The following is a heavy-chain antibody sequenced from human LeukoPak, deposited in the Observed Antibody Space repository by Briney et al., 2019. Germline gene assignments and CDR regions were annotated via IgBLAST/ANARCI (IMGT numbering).Heavy chain of an antibody. J-gene: IGHJ4*02. Sequence: GASVKVSCKASGGTFSSYAISWVRQAPGQGLEWMGGIIPIFGTANYAQKFQGRVTITADESTSTAYMELSSLRSEDTAVYYCARGARADVVVVAATRGHFDYWGQGTLVTVSS. D-gene: IGHD2-15*01. CDR2: IIPIFGTA. CDR3: ARGARADVVVVAATRGHFDY. CDR1: GGTFSSYA. V-gene: IGHV1-69*13.